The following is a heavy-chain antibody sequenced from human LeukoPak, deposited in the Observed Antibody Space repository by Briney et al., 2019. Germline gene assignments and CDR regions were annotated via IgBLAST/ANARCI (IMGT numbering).Heavy chain of an antibody. V-gene: IGHV1-69*01. J-gene: IGHJ4*02. CDR2: IIPIFGTA. CDR1: GGTFSSYA. Sequence: SVKVSCQASGGTFSSYAISWVRQAPGQGIEWMGGIIPIFGTANYAQKFQGRVTITADESTSTAYMELGSLRSEDTAVYYCARLGGSIAAAWGQGTLVTVSS. CDR3: ARLGGSIAAA. D-gene: IGHD6-13*01.